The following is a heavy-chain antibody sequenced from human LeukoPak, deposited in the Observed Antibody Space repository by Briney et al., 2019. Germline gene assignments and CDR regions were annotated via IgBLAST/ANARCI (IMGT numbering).Heavy chain of an antibody. J-gene: IGHJ4*02. Sequence: GGSLRLSCAASGFTFSSYAMHWVRQAPGKGLEWVAVISYDGSNKYYADSVKGRFTISRDNSKNTLYLQMNSLRAEDTAVYYCAREEGYFDYWGQGTLATVSS. CDR3: AREEGYFDY. V-gene: IGHV3-30*07. CDR2: ISYDGSNK. CDR1: GFTFSSYA.